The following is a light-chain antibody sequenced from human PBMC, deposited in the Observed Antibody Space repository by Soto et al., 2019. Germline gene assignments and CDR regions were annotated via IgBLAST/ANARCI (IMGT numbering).Light chain of an antibody. CDR1: SSNIGSNT. CDR2: SNN. V-gene: IGLV1-44*01. J-gene: IGLJ1*01. CDR3: AAWDDSLNGFYV. Sequence: QAVVTQPPSASGTPGQRVTISCSGSSSNIGSNTVNWYQQLPGPAPKLLIYSNNQRPSGVPDRFSGSKSGTSASLAISGLQSEDEADYYCAAWDDSLNGFYVFGTGTKLTVL.